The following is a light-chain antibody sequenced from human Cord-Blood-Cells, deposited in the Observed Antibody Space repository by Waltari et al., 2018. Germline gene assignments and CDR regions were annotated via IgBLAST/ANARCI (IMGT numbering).Light chain of an antibody. CDR2: EGS. J-gene: IGLJ2*01. V-gene: IGLV2-8*01. CDR1: SSDVGGYNY. CDR3: SSYAGSNNYVV. Sequence: QSALTQPPSAAGSPGQSVTISCTGTSSDVGGYNYVSWYQQHPGKAPQLMSDEGSKRPSGVPDRFTGSRAGNTATLTVSGLQAEDEADYYCSSYAGSNNYVVFGGGTKLTVL.